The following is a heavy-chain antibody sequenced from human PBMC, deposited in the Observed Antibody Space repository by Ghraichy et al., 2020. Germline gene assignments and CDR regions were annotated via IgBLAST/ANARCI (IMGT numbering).Heavy chain of an antibody. J-gene: IGHJ4*02. CDR3: AKPFYYGSGSSPFDY. Sequence: GGSLRLSCAASRFTFSSYAMSWVRQAPGKGLEWVSGISDSGGSTYYADSVKGRFTISRDNSKNTVYLQMNSPRTEDTAVYFCAKPFYYGSGSSPFDYWAQGTLVTVSS. CDR1: RFTFSSYA. CDR2: ISDSGGST. D-gene: IGHD3-10*01. V-gene: IGHV3-23*01.